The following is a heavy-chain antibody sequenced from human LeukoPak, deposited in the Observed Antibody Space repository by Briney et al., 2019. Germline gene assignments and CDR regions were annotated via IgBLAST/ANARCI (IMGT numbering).Heavy chain of an antibody. V-gene: IGHV1-2*02. J-gene: IGHJ6*02. CDR3: ARDKGILYIVVVPKYYYGMDV. CDR2: INPNSGGT. D-gene: IGHD2-21*01. Sequence: ASVKVSCKASGYTFTGYYMHWVRQAPGQGLECMGWINPNSGGTNYAQKFQGRVTMTRDTSISTAYMELSRLRSDDTAVYYCARDKGILYIVVVPKYYYGMDVWGQGTTVTVFS. CDR1: GYTFTGYY.